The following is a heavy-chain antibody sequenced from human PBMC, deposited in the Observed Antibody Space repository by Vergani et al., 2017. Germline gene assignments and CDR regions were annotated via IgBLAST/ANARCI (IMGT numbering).Heavy chain of an antibody. CDR2: IYPGDSDT. Sequence: EVQLVQSGAEVKKPGESLKISCKGSGYSFTSYWIGWVRQMPGQGLEWMGIIYPGDSDTRYSPSFQGQVTISADKSISTAYLQWSSLKASVTAMYYCARRRYCSSTSCYNGGRAFDIWGQGTMVTVSS. CDR3: ARRRYCSSTSCYNGGRAFDI. CDR1: GYSFTSYW. V-gene: IGHV5-51*01. D-gene: IGHD2-2*02. J-gene: IGHJ3*02.